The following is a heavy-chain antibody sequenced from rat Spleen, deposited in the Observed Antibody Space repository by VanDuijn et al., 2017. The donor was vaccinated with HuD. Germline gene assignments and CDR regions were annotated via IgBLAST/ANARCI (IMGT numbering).Heavy chain of an antibody. V-gene: IGHV5S13*01. J-gene: IGHJ3*01. CDR1: GFTFSNYD. D-gene: IGHD1-9*01. CDR3: ARRYYGYNYFDY. CDR2: ISTGGGNT. Sequence: EVQLVESGGGLVQPGRSLKLSCAASGFTFSNYDMAWVRQAPTKGLEWIASISTGGGNTYYRDSVKGRFTISRDNAKNTQYLQMDSLRSEDTATYYCARRYYGYNYFDYWGQGTLVTVSS.